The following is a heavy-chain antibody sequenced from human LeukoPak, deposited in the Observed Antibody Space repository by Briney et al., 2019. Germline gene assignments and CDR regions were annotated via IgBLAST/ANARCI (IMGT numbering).Heavy chain of an antibody. CDR1: GYSISSGYF. D-gene: IGHD4-23*01. CDR3: ARSSSTTVITPLDY. J-gene: IGHJ4*02. CDR2: IYHSGNT. V-gene: IGHV4-38-2*02. Sequence: SGTLSLTCTVSGYSISSGYFWGWIRQPPGKGLEWIGSIYHSGNTYYNPSLKSRVTISVDTSKNQFSLKLSSVTAADTAVYYCARSSSTTVITPLDYWGQGTLVTVSS.